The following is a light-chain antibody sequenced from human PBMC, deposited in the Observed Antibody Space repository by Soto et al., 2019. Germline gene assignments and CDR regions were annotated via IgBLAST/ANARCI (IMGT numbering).Light chain of an antibody. CDR3: QQSYGPPYP. J-gene: IGKJ2*01. CDR2: AAT. Sequence: EMTQSPPSLSASVGDRVTITCRASQSISNNLNWYQFKPGKAPKLLIYAATNLQSGVPSTFSGSGSGTDFALTISSLQSGDSATYYCQQSYGPPYPFGLGTKLEIK. V-gene: IGKV1-39*01. CDR1: QSISNN.